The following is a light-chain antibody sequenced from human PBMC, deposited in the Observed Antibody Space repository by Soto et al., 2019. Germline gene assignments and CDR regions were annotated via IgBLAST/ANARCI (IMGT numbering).Light chain of an antibody. V-gene: IGKV3-20*01. CDR2: GAS. CDR1: QSASSIY. J-gene: IGKJ1*01. Sequence: EIVLTQSPGTLSLSPGERVTLSCRASQSASSIYLAWYQQKPGQAPRLLIYGASSRATGIPDRFSGSGSGTDFTLTISRLEPEDFAVYYCQQYGSSSWTFGQGTKVETK. CDR3: QQYGSSSWT.